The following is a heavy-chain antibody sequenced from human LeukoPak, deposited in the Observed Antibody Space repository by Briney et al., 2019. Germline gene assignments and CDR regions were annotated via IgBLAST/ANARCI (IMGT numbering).Heavy chain of an antibody. J-gene: IGHJ4*02. CDR1: GLSFSEAG. Sequence: WGSLRLSCAASGLSFSEAGLTWIRQAPGGRLEWVGRIKSRSDGGTIDYAALVKGRFTISRDDSKATFYLQMSSLKTEDTAVYYCTTTHNYFNSRAYFTSRDYWGQGTLVTVSS. CDR2: IKSRSDGGTI. D-gene: IGHD3-22*01. CDR3: TTTHNYFNSRAYFTSRDY. V-gene: IGHV3-15*01.